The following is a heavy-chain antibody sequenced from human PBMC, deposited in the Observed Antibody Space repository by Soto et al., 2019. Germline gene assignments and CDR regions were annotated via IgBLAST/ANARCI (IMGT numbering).Heavy chain of an antibody. D-gene: IGHD2-15*01. Sequence: QVQLVESGGGVVQPGRSLRLSCAASGFTFSSYGMHWVRQAPGKGLEWVAVISYVESNKYYADSVKGRFTITRDNSKNKPYLQMNSLSAYDTAEDYCAKGLGRRQEYCGQGTLVTVSS. CDR2: ISYVESNK. J-gene: IGHJ4*02. CDR3: AKGLGRRQEY. CDR1: GFTFSSYG. V-gene: IGHV3-30*18.